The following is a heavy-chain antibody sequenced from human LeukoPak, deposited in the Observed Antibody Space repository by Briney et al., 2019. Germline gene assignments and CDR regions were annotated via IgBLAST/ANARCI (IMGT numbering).Heavy chain of an antibody. J-gene: IGHJ1*01. CDR3: ARGPTLKYFHH. V-gene: IGHV4-39*02. CDR2: IYYSGTT. Sequence: SEILSLTCTVSGGSISSTTYYWGWVRQPPRKGLEWIGTIYYSGTTYFNPSLKSRVTISVDTSKNQFSLELSSMTAADTAVYYCARGPTLKYFHHWGQGTLVSVSS. CDR1: GGSISSTTYY.